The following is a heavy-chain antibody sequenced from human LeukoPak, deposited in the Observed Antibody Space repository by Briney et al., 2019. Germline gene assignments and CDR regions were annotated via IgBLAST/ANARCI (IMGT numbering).Heavy chain of an antibody. CDR1: GFTFSDYQ. D-gene: IGHD6-19*01. V-gene: IGHV3-11*04. Sequence: GGSLRLSCGGSGFTFSDYQMTSVRQAPGKGLQWVTYISSSGSSTYYADSVQGRFIISSDNTKNSLYLQMTSLRVEDTAVYYCAIDRPQQWLVRGQRSYSYYRDVWGKGATVTISS. J-gene: IGHJ6*03. CDR3: AIDRPQQWLVRGQRSYSYYRDV. CDR2: ISSSGSST.